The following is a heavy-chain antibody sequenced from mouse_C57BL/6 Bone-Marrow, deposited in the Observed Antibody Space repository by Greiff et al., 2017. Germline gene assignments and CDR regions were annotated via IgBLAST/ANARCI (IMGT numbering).Heavy chain of an antibody. D-gene: IGHD2-3*01. CDR1: GFNIKDYY. J-gene: IGHJ2*01. V-gene: IGHV14-4*01. CDR3: TTMMLDY. Sequence: VQLQQSGAELVRPGASVKLSCTASGFNIKDYYMHWVKQRPEQGLEWIGWIDPENGDTEYASKFQGKATITADPSSNTAYLQLSSLTSEDTAVYYCTTMMLDYWGQGTTLTVSS. CDR2: IDPENGDT.